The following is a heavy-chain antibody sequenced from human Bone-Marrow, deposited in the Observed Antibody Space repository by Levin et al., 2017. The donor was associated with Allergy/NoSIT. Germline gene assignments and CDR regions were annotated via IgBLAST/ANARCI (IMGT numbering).Heavy chain of an antibody. CDR2: IGSRSDYI. V-gene: IGHV3-11*06. Sequence: GESLKISCAASGFSFGDYFMSWMRQAPGQGLEWIANIGSRSDYINYADSVKGRFSISRDNARNSLYLQMNSLRAEDTAVYFCARLSSTAQAGVTDYWGQGTLVTVSS. CDR1: GFSFGDYF. CDR3: ARLSSTAQAGVTDY. D-gene: IGHD3-3*01. J-gene: IGHJ4*02.